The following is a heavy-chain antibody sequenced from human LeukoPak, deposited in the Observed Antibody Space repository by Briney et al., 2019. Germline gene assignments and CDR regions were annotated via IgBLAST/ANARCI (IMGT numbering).Heavy chain of an antibody. CDR2: IKQDGSEK. D-gene: IGHD6-19*01. Sequence: GGSLRLSCAASGFTFSSYWMSWVRQAPGKGLEWVANIKQDGSEKYYVDSVKGRFTISRDNAKNSLYLQMNSLRAEDTAVYYCARASRYSSGWHEFDYWGQGTLVTVSS. CDR1: GFTFSSYW. CDR3: ARASRYSSGWHEFDY. J-gene: IGHJ4*02. V-gene: IGHV3-7*03.